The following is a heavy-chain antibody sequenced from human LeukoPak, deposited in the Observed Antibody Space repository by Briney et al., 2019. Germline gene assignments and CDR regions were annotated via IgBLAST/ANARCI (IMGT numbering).Heavy chain of an antibody. D-gene: IGHD4-17*01. CDR1: GYTFTSYG. Sequence: ASVKVSCKASGYTFTSYGISWVRQAPGQGLEWMGWISAYNGNTNYAQKLQGRVTMTTDTSTSTAYMELRSLRSDDTAVYYCARVVYGDYGNNWFDPWGQGTRVTVSS. V-gene: IGHV1-18*01. J-gene: IGHJ5*02. CDR2: ISAYNGNT. CDR3: ARVVYGDYGNNWFDP.